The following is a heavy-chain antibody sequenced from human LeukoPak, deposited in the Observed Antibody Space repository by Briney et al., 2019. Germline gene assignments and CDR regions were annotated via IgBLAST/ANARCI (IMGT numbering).Heavy chain of an antibody. J-gene: IGHJ4*02. CDR2: IYYSGST. CDR3: ARDRPLDYGGTHYFDY. CDR1: GGSISSYY. Sequence: PSETLSLTCTVSGGSISSYYWSWIRQPPGKGLEWIGYIYYSGSTNYNPSLKSRVTISVDTSKNQFSLKLSSVAAADTAVYYCARDRPLDYGGTHYFDYWGQGTLVTVSS. V-gene: IGHV4-59*01. D-gene: IGHD4-23*01.